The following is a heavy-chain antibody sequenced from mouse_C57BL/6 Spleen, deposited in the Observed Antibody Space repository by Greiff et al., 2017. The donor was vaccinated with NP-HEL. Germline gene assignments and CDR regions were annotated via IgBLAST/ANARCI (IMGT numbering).Heavy chain of an antibody. CDR2: IDPENGDT. Sequence: EVQLQESGAELVRPGASVKLSCTASGFNIKDDYMHWVKQRPEQGLEWIGWIDPENGDTEYASKFQGKATITADTSSNTAYLQLSSLTSEDTAVYYCTTVTTVVATGYWGQGTTLTVSS. CDR3: TTVTTVVATGY. CDR1: GFNIKDDY. D-gene: IGHD1-1*01. V-gene: IGHV14-4*01. J-gene: IGHJ2*01.